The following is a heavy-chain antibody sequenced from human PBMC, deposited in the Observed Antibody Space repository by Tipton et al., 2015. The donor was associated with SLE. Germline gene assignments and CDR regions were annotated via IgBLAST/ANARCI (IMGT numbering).Heavy chain of an antibody. CDR2: IWNDGSNK. V-gene: IGHV3-33*01. CDR1: GFTFRSYG. CDR3: AGDKMGIGGDYYQYSMGV. D-gene: IGHD3-10*01. Sequence: SLRLSCEVSGFTFRSYGLHWVRQAPGKGLEWVAVIWNDGSNKYYADPVKGRFTISRDNSNNTLYLQMNSLRAEDTAVYYCAGDKMGIGGDYYQYSMGVWGKGTSVTVSS. J-gene: IGHJ6*03.